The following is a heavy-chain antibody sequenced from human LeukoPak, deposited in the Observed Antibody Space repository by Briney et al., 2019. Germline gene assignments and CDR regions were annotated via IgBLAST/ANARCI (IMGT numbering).Heavy chain of an antibody. D-gene: IGHD3-10*01. J-gene: IGHJ5*02. CDR3: AKSSGSLFDP. Sequence: PSETLSLTCTVSGGSISSISYYWGWIRQPPGKGLEWIGSIYYSGSTYYNPSLKSRLTISVDTSKNQFSLKLSSVTAADTAVYYCAKSSGSLFDPWGQGTLVTVSS. CDR1: GGSISSISYY. CDR2: IYYSGST. V-gene: IGHV4-39*07.